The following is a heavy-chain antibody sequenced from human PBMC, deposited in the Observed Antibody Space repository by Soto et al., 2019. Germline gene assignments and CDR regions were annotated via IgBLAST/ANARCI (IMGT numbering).Heavy chain of an antibody. CDR2: FDPEGGET. Sequence: GASVKVSCKVSGYTLTELSMHWVRQAPGKGLEWMGGFDPEGGETIYAQKFQGRVTMTEDTSTDTAYMELSSLRSEDTAVYYCATDRYGSGSYYAFDIWGQGTMVTVSS. CDR3: ATDRYGSGSYYAFDI. V-gene: IGHV1-24*01. J-gene: IGHJ3*02. CDR1: GYTLTELS. D-gene: IGHD3-10*01.